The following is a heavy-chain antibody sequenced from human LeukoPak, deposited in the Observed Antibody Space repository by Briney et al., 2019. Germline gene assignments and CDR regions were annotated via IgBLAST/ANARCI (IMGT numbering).Heavy chain of an antibody. V-gene: IGHV4-39*07. J-gene: IGHJ3*02. Sequence: LETLSLTCTVSGGSISSSSYYWGWIRQPPGKGLEWIGSIYYSGSTYYNPSLKSRVTISVDTSKNQFSLKLSSVTAADTAVYYCAREPSNKWELLGAFDIWGQGTMVTVSS. CDR1: GGSISSSSYY. D-gene: IGHD1-26*01. CDR2: IYYSGST. CDR3: AREPSNKWELLGAFDI.